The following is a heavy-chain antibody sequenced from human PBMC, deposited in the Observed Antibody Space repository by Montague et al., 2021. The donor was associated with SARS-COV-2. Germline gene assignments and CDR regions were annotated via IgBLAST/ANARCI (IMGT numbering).Heavy chain of an antibody. CDR2: IYYSGST. D-gene: IGHD5-24*01. CDR3: ARDGYNAHQNYWYFDL. CDR1: GGSISTYY. J-gene: IGHJ2*01. V-gene: IGHV4-59*12. Sequence: SETLSLTRTVSGGSISTYYWSWIRQPPGKGLEWIGYIYYSGSTNYSPSLKSRVTISVDTSKNQFSLKLSSVTAVDTAVYYCARDGYNAHQNYWYFDLWGRGTLVTVSS.